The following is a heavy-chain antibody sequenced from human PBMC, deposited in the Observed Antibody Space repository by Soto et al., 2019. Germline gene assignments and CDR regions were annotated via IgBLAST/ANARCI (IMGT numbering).Heavy chain of an antibody. J-gene: IGHJ5*02. D-gene: IGHD6-13*01. V-gene: IGHV3-30*18. CDR3: AKDGRGPYSSSWYDWLDP. CDR2: ISYDGSNK. Sequence: QVQLVESGGGVVQPGRSLRLSCAASGFTFSSYGMHWVRQGPGKGLEWVAVISYDGSNKYYADSVKGRFTISRDNSKNTLYLQMNSLRAEDTAVYYCAKDGRGPYSSSWYDWLDPWGQGTLVTVSS. CDR1: GFTFSSYG.